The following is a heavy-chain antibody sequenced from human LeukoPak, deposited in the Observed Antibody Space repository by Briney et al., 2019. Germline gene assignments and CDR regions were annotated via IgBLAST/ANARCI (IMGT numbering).Heavy chain of an antibody. CDR1: GGSFSGYY. J-gene: IGHJ4*02. CDR2: INHSGST. V-gene: IGHV4-34*01. D-gene: IGHD3-22*01. Sequence: SETLSLTCAVYGGSFSGYYWSWIRQPPGKGLEWIGEINHSGSTNHNPSLKSRVTISVDTSKNQFSLKLSSVTAADTAVYYCARVYDSSGYYSGFDYWGQGTLVTVSS. CDR3: ARVYDSSGYYSGFDY.